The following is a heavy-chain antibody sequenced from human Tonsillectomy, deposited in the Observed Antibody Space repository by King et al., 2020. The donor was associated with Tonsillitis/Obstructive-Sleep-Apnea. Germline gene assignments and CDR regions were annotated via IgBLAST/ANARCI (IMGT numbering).Heavy chain of an antibody. J-gene: IGHJ4*01. CDR2: IYPGDSDI. D-gene: IGHD1-26*01. V-gene: IGHV5-51*01. Sequence: VQLVESGAEVKKPGESLKISCQGSGYNFANSCIAWVRQMPGKGLEWMAIIYPGDSDIKYSPSFQGQVIISADKSLSTAYLQWSSLKASDTAMYYCARGPYSGSYFDYWGHGTLVTVSS. CDR1: GYNFANSC. CDR3: ARGPYSGSYFDY.